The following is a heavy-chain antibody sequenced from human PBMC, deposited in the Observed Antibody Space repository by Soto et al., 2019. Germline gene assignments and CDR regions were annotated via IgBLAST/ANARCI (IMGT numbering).Heavy chain of an antibody. CDR2: IYWDDDK. Sequence: QITLKESGPTLVKPTQTLTLTCTFSGFSLSTSGVGVGWIRQPPVKALEWLTFIYWDDDKRNSPFLKSRLTITKDTAKNPVVLTMINMDPVDTATYYCAHLVVAGSTYYFDSWGQGTLVTVSS. CDR1: GFSLSTSGVG. J-gene: IGHJ4*02. V-gene: IGHV2-5*02. D-gene: IGHD2-15*01. CDR3: AHLVVAGSTYYFDS.